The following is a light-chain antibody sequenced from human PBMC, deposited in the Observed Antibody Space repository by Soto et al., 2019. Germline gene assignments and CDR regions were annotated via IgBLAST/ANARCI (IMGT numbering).Light chain of an antibody. J-gene: IGKJ5*01. CDR2: GAS. CDR3: QQFNNWPPS. V-gene: IGKV3-15*01. Sequence: EMVITQSPATLSVSPGERATLSYWASQSVSSNLAWCQHKPGQAPRLLIYGASTRATGIPAGFSGTGSGTEFTLPITRLQSEDFAIRYCQQFNNWPPSFGQGTRLEIK. CDR1: QSVSSN.